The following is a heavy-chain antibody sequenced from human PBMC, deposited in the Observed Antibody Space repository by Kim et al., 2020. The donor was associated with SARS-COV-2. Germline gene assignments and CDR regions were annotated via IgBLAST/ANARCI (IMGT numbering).Heavy chain of an antibody. CDR3: ARGAGAIRWNMDV. D-gene: IGHD2-2*02. V-gene: IGHV4-31*02. Sequence: TPSLNSRVTLSVDTSTNQFSRKLSSVPAADTAVYYCARGAGAIRWNMDVWGQGTTVTVSS. J-gene: IGHJ6*02.